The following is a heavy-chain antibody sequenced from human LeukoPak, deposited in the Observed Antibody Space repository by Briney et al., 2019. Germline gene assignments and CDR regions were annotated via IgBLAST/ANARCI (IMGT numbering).Heavy chain of an antibody. Sequence: PSETLSLTCTVSGGSISSSSYYWGWIRQPPGRGLEWIGSIYYSGSTYYNPSLKSRVTISVDTSKNQFSLKLSSVTAADTAVYYCAANPKIAVAGYWGQGTLVTVSS. V-gene: IGHV4-39*01. CDR2: IYYSGST. CDR3: AANPKIAVAGY. CDR1: GGSISSSSYY. J-gene: IGHJ4*02. D-gene: IGHD6-19*01.